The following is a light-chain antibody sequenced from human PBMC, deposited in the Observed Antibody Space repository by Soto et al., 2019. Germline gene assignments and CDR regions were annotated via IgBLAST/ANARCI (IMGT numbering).Light chain of an antibody. CDR2: GAF. J-gene: IGKJ1*01. Sequence: EIVLTQSPGTLSLSPGERATLFCRASQSVSRSYLVWYQQKPGQAPRLLIYGAFNRATGISDRFSGSGSGTDFTLTISRLEPEDFAVYYCQQYGTSPWTFGQGTKVDIK. CDR1: QSVSRSY. V-gene: IGKV3-20*01. CDR3: QQYGTSPWT.